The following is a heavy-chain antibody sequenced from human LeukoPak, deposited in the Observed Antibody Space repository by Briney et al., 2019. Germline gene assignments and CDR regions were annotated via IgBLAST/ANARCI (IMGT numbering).Heavy chain of an antibody. V-gene: IGHV1-18*01. D-gene: IGHD2-15*01. CDR2: ISAYNGNT. J-gene: IGHJ6*03. CDR1: GYTFTSYG. Sequence: GASVKVSCKASGYTFTSYGISWVRQAPGQGLEWMGWISAYNGNTNYAQKFQGRVTITADKSTSTAYMELSSLRSEDTAVYYCAREARYCSGGSCWYMDVWGKGTTVTVSS. CDR3: AREARYCSGGSCWYMDV.